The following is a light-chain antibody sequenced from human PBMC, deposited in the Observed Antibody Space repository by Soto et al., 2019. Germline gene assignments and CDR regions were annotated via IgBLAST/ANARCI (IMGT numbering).Light chain of an antibody. J-gene: IGKJ4*01. Sequence: ATQMTQSPSSLSASVGDRVTITCRASQSIRNDLGWYQQKPGEAPKLLIYAASRLQSGVPSRFSGSGSGTDFTLTISTLQPEDFATYYCLQDYNCPLTFGGGTKVEIK. CDR2: AAS. CDR3: LQDYNCPLT. V-gene: IGKV1-6*01. CDR1: QSIRND.